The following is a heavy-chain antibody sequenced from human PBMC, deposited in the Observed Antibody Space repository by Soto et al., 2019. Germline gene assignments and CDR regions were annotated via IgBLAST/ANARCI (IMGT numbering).Heavy chain of an antibody. CDR1: GFTFSSYG. D-gene: IGHD4-17*01. Sequence: GGSLRLSCAASGFTFSSYGMHWVRQAQGKGLEWVAVISYDGSNKYYADSVKGRFTISRDNSKNTLYLQMNSLRAEDTAVYYCAREVTTVTDNYYYGMHVWGQGTTVTVSS. V-gene: IGHV3-30*19. CDR3: AREVTTVTDNYYYGMHV. CDR2: ISYDGSNK. J-gene: IGHJ6*02.